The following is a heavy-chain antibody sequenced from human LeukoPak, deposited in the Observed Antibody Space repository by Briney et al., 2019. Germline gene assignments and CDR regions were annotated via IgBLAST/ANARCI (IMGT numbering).Heavy chain of an antibody. D-gene: IGHD4-23*01. CDR2: VSGSGDFI. V-gene: IGHV3-23*01. Sequence: PGGSLRLSCAASGFTFTNPAMGWVRQTPGKGLGWVSVVSGSGDFIYYGDSVKGRFTISRDNSKNTVYLQMRSLRAEDTALYYCAKTRGGNPRYYFDYWGRGTLVTVSS. CDR1: GFTFTNPA. J-gene: IGHJ4*01. CDR3: AKTRGGNPRYYFDY.